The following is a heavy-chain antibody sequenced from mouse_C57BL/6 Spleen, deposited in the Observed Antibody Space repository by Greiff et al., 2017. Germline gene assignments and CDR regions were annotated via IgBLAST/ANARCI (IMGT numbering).Heavy chain of an antibody. J-gene: IGHJ1*03. CDR2: INPSTGGT. CDR1: GYTFTSYW. D-gene: IGHD2-4*01. Sequence: VQLQQPGTELVKPGASVKLSCKASGYTFTSYWMHWVKQRPGQGLEWIGNINPSTGGTNYNEKFKSKATLTIDKSSSTAYMQLSSLTSEDSAVYDCAVGDDYFWDYEVWGTGTTVTVSS. V-gene: IGHV1-53*01. CDR3: AVGDDYFWDYEV.